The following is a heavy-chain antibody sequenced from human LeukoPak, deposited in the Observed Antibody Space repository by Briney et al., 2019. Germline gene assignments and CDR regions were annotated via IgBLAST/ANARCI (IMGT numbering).Heavy chain of an antibody. D-gene: IGHD5-18*01. J-gene: IGHJ3*02. CDR3: ARDWGVGGYSYGNAFDI. V-gene: IGHV1-69*04. CDR2: IIPILGIA. CDR1: GGTFSSYT. Sequence: EASVKVSCKASGGTFSSYTISWVRQAPGQGLEWMGRIIPILGIANYAQKFQGRVTITPDKSTSTAYMELSSLRSEDTAVYYCARDWGVGGYSYGNAFDIWGQGTMVTVSS.